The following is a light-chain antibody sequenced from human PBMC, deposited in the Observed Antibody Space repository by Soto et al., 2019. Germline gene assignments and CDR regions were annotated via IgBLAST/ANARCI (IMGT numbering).Light chain of an antibody. CDR2: EVN. CDR1: SSDVGGYNY. CDR3: SSYAGSRNV. V-gene: IGLV2-8*01. Sequence: QSVLTQPPSASGSPGQSVAISCTGTSSDVGGYNYVSWYQQHPGKAPKLMIYEVNKRPSGVPDRFSGSKSCNTASLTVSGLQAEDEADYYCSSYAGSRNVFGTGTKVTVL. J-gene: IGLJ1*01.